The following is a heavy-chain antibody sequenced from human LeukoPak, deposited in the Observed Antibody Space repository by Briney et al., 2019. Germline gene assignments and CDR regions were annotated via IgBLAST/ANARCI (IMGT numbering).Heavy chain of an antibody. J-gene: IGHJ6*02. CDR2: ISGSGGST. Sequence: GGSLRLSRAASGLTFSSYAMSWVRQAPGKGLEWVSAISGSGGSTYYADSVKGRFTISRDNSKNTLYLQMNSLRAEDTAVYYCAKSRYYYDSSGSALLGMDVWGQGTTVTVSS. CDR1: GLTFSSYA. CDR3: AKSRYYYDSSGSALLGMDV. D-gene: IGHD3-22*01. V-gene: IGHV3-23*01.